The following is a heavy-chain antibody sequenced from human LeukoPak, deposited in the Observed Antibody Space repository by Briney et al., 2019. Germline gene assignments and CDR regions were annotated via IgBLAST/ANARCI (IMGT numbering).Heavy chain of an antibody. CDR2: IWYDGSNK. J-gene: IGHJ4*02. CDR1: GFTFSSYG. V-gene: IGHV3-33*01. D-gene: IGHD2-2*01. CDR3: ARAFIGYCSSTSCLPDY. Sequence: PGGSLRLSCAASGFTFSSYGMHWVRQAPGKGLEWVAVIWYDGSNKYYADSVKGRFTISRDNSKNTLYLQMNSLRVEDTAVYYCARAFIGYCSSTSCLPDYWGQGTLVTVSS.